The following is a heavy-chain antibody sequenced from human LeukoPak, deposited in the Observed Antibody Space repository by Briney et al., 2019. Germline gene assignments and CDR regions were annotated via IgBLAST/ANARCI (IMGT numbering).Heavy chain of an antibody. D-gene: IGHD6-13*01. J-gene: IGHJ4*02. CDR1: GFTFSSYS. CDR2: ISSSSSSYI. Sequence: PGGSLRLSCAASGFTFSSYSMNWVRQAPGKGLEWVSSISSSSSSYIYYADSVKGRFTVSRDNSKNTLYLQMNSLRAEDTALYYCASVELAAGCNYWGQGTLVTVSS. CDR3: ASVELAAGCNY. V-gene: IGHV3-21*04.